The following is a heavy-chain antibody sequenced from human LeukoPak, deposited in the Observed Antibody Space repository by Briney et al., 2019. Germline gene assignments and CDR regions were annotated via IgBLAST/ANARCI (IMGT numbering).Heavy chain of an antibody. V-gene: IGHV4-39*01. CDR1: GGSISSSNYY. J-gene: IGHJ4*02. CDR2: IYYSGDT. D-gene: IGHD2/OR15-2a*01. CDR3: ARHENIIIVPTAHAFDC. Sequence: SETLSLTCTVSGGSISSSNYYWGWIRQPPGKGLEWIGSIYYSGDTYYNPYLRSRDTISVDTSKNRFSLKLSSVTAADTAVSFCARHENIIIVPTAHAFDCWGQGTLVTVSS.